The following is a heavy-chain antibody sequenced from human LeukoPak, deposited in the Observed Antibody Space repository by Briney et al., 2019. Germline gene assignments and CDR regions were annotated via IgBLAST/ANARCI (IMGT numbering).Heavy chain of an antibody. D-gene: IGHD6-13*01. Sequence: SETLSLTCTVSGYSISSGYYWGWIRQPPGKGLEWIGSIYHSGSTNYNPSLKSRVTISVDTSKNQFSLKLSSVTAADTAVYYCARGRRYSSSWYVKGFDPWGQGTLVTVSS. J-gene: IGHJ5*02. CDR3: ARGRRYSSSWYVKGFDP. CDR2: IYHSGST. V-gene: IGHV4-38-2*02. CDR1: GYSISSGYY.